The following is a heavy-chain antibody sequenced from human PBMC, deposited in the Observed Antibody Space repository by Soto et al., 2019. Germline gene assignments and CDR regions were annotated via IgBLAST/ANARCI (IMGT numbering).Heavy chain of an antibody. CDR3: AKVDRYSSGWSYYAPEYYYDPMDV. J-gene: IGHJ6*02. V-gene: IGHV3-23*01. CDR2: ISGSGDYT. CDR1: GFTFDIYA. D-gene: IGHD6-19*01. Sequence: EVQLLESGGDLVQPGGSLRLSCDASGFTFDIYALSWVRQTPGKGLEWVAAISGSGDYTYYTDSVKGRFTMSRDNSKHTLSLHMNNMRVEDTAIYYCAKVDRYSSGWSYYAPEYYYDPMDVWGQGTTVTVSS.